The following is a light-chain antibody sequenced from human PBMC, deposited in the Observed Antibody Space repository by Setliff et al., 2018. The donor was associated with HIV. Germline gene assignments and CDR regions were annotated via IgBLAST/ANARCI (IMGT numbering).Light chain of an antibody. CDR2: WAS. CDR3: QQYYNTPVT. V-gene: IGKV4-1*01. CDR1: HSLLYSSNSKNY. Sequence: DIVMTQSPDSLAVSLGERATINCNSSHSLLYSSNSKNYLAWYRQKSGQPPELLIYWASARQSGVPDRISGSGSGTDFTLTITSLQAEDVAVYYCQQYYNTPVTVGGGTKVDIK. J-gene: IGKJ4*01.